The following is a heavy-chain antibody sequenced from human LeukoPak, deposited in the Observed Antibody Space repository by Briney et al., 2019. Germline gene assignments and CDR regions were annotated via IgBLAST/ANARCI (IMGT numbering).Heavy chain of an antibody. D-gene: IGHD3-9*01. V-gene: IGHV3-64D*06. Sequence: GGSLRLSCSASGFTFSSYAMHWVRQAPGKGLEYVSAISSNGGSTYYADSVKGRFTISRDNSKNALYLQMSSLRAEDTAVYYCVKGPPFYDILTGYFKGAYFDYWGQRTLVTVSS. CDR3: VKGPPFYDILTGYFKGAYFDY. J-gene: IGHJ4*02. CDR1: GFTFSSYA. CDR2: ISSNGGST.